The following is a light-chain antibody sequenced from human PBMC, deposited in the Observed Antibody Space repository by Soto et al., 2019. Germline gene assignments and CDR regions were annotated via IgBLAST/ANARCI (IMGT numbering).Light chain of an antibody. CDR3: GADHGSGSNPMWV. V-gene: IGLV9-49*01. CDR2: VGTGGIVG. J-gene: IGLJ2*01. Sequence: QPVLTQPPSASASLGASVTLTCTLSSGSSNYKVDWYQQRPGKGPRFVMRVGTGGIVGSKGDGIPDRFSVLGSGLNRYLTIKNIQEEDESDYHCGADHGSGSNPMWVFGGGTQLTVL. CDR1: SGSSNYK.